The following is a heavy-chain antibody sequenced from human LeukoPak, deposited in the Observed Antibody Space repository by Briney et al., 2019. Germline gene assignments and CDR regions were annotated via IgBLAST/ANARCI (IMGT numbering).Heavy chain of an antibody. CDR2: IYYSGST. V-gene: IGHV4-31*03. CDR3: ATGYSSSWYGPPHNWFDP. J-gene: IGHJ5*02. CDR1: GGSISSGGYY. Sequence: NPSETLSLTCTVSGGSISSGGYYWSWIRQHPGKGLEWIGYIYYSGSTYYNPSLKSRVTISVDTSKNQFSLKLSSVTAADTAVYYCATGYSSSWYGPPHNWFDPWGQGTLVTVSS. D-gene: IGHD6-13*01.